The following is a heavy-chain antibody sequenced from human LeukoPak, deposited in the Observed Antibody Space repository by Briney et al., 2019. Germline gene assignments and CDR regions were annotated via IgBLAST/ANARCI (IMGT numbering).Heavy chain of an antibody. J-gene: IGHJ6*02. CDR2: ISYDGSNK. CDR1: GFTFSSYA. Sequence: PGRSLRLSCAASGFTFSSYAMHWVRQAPGKGLEWVAVISYDGSNKYYADSVKGRFTISRDNSKNTLYLQMNSLRAEDTAVYYCAKRTPYGMDVWGQGTTVTVSS. V-gene: IGHV3-30-3*02. CDR3: AKRTPYGMDV.